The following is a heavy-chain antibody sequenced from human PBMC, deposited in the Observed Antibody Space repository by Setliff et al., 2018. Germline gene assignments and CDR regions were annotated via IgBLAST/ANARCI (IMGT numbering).Heavy chain of an antibody. CDR1: GASISSGNDF. CDR2: IYTNGGT. Sequence: SETLSLTCSVSGASISSGNDFWNWIRQPAGKGLEWIGNIYTNGGTDYSPSLRSRVTISLGTSKNQFSLQLTSVTAADTAISYCARSDDNFQYPDYWGQGTLVTVSS. D-gene: IGHD1-1*01. J-gene: IGHJ4*01. CDR3: ARSDDNFQYPDY. V-gene: IGHV4-61*09.